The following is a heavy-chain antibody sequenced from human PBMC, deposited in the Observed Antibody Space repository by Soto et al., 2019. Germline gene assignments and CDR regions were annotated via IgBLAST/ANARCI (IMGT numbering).Heavy chain of an antibody. CDR2: TYYRSKWYN. D-gene: IGHD4-17*01. CDR1: GDSVSSNSGA. Sequence: QVQLQQSGPGLVKPSQTLSLTCAISGDSVSSNSGAWNWFMQSPSRGLEWLGRTYYRSKWYNDYAVSVKSPITVNPDTSNNQFSLHLNSVTPEDTAVYYCVREGDYGLLGFWGQGTMVTVSS. V-gene: IGHV6-1*01. CDR3: VREGDYGLLGF. J-gene: IGHJ4*02.